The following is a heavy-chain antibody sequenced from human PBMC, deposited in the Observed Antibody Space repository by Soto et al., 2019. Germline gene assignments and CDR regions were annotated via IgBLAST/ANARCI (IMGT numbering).Heavy chain of an antibody. V-gene: IGHV4-59*01. Sequence: SETLSLTCNVSGGSIRSYYWSWIRQPPGKGLEWIGYIYYSGSTNYNPSLKSRVTISVDTSKNQLSLKLSSVTAADTAVYYCARGVPYSYGYVSWFDPWGQGTLVTVS. CDR2: IYYSGST. D-gene: IGHD5-18*01. J-gene: IGHJ5*02. CDR3: ARGVPYSYGYVSWFDP. CDR1: GGSIRSYY.